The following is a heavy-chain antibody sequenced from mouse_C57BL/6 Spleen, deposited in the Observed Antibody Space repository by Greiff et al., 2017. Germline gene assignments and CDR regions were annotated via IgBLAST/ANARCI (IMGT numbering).Heavy chain of an antibody. V-gene: IGHV1-42*01. D-gene: IGHD1-1*01. CDR3: ARSSKLYGSSYDFDY. CDR2: INPSTGGT. CDR1: GYSFPGYY. J-gene: IGHJ2*01. Sequence: EVQGVESGPELVKPGASVKISCKASGYSFPGYYMNWVKQSPEKSLEWIGEINPSTGGTTYNQKFKAKATLTVDKSSSTAYMQLKSLTSEDSAVYYCARSSKLYGSSYDFDYWGQGTTLTVSS.